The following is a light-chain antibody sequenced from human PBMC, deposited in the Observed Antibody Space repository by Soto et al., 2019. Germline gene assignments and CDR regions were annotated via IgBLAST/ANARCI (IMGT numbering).Light chain of an antibody. CDR3: SSYTTSAPYV. CDR2: EVT. CDR1: SSDVGAYNF. V-gene: IGLV2-14*01. J-gene: IGLJ1*01. Sequence: QSALTQPASVSGSPGQSITISCTGTSSDVGAYNFVSWYQFHPGRAPKLIIYEVTIRPSGVSNRFSGSKSGNTASLTISGLQAEDEADYSCSSYTTSAPYVFGSGTKLTVL.